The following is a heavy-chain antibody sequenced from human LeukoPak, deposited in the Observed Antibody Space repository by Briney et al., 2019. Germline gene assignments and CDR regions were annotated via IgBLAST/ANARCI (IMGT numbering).Heavy chain of an antibody. Sequence: GGSLRLSCAASGFTFSSYSMNWVRQAPGKGLEWVSYISSSSSTIYYADSVKGRFTISRDNAKNSLYLQMNSLRAEDTAVYYCARVPSTVTTEYYYYYYMDVWGKGTTVTVSS. V-gene: IGHV3-48*01. CDR1: GFTFSSYS. CDR3: ARVPSTVTTEYYYYYYMDV. J-gene: IGHJ6*03. CDR2: ISSSSSTI. D-gene: IGHD4-11*01.